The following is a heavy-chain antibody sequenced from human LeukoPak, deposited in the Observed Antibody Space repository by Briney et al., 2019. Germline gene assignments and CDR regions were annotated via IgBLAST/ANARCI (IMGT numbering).Heavy chain of an antibody. CDR1: GFTFSSYS. V-gene: IGHV3-21*01. J-gene: IGHJ4*02. Sequence: PGGSLRLSCAAYGFTFSSYSMNWVRQAPGKGLEWVSSISSSSSYIYYAGSVKGRFTISRDNAKNSLYLQMSSLRAEDTAVYYCARDGNYGSGSYYPPIDCWGQGTLVTVSS. CDR2: ISSSSSYI. CDR3: ARDGNYGSGSYYPPIDC. D-gene: IGHD3-10*01.